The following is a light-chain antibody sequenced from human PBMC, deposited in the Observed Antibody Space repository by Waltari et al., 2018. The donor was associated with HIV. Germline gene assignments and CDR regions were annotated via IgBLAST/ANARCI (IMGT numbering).Light chain of an antibody. CDR1: SRDVGGYNY. CDR2: DVS. J-gene: IGLJ2*01. CDR3: NSYTTSSTLHVV. V-gene: IGLV2-14*03. Sequence: QSALTQPASVSGSPGQSITISCTGTSRDVGGYNYVSWYQHHPGKAPKLMIYDVSNRPSGVSNRLSGSKSGNTASLTISELQAEDEADYYCNSYTTSSTLHVVFGGGTKLTVL.